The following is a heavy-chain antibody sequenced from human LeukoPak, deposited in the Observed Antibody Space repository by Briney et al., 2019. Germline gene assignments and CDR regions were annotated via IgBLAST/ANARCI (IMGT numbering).Heavy chain of an antibody. J-gene: IGHJ5*02. CDR3: ARVRRYSSSWYNWFDP. Sequence: GSSVEVSCKASGYTFTSYGISWVRQAPGQGLEWMGWISAYNGNTNYAQKLQGRVTMTTDTSTSTAYMELRSLRSDDTAVYYCARVRRYSSSWYNWFDPWGQGTLATVSS. CDR1: GYTFTSYG. CDR2: ISAYNGNT. V-gene: IGHV1-18*01. D-gene: IGHD6-13*01.